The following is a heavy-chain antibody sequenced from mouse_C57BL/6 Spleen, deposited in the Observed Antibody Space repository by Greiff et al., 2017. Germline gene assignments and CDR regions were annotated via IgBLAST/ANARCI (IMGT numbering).Heavy chain of an antibody. J-gene: IGHJ4*01. CDR1: GFPFSSYG. D-gene: IGHD1-1*01. V-gene: IGHV5-6*01. CDR3: ARHPLRPYAMDY. Sequence: EVKLMESGGDLVKPGGSLKLSCAASGFPFSSYGMSWVRPTPDQRLEWVATISSGGSYTYYPDSVKGRFTISRDNATNTLYLQMSSLKSEDTAMYYCARHPLRPYAMDYWGQGTSVTVSS. CDR2: ISSGGSYT.